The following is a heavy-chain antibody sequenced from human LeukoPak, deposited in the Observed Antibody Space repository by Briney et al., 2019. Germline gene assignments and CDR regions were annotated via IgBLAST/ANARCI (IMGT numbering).Heavy chain of an antibody. V-gene: IGHV3-30-3*01. CDR3: ARDAADYYDFGYFDY. CDR1: GFTFSSYA. D-gene: IGHD3-22*01. CDR2: ISYDGSNK. Sequence: GGSLRLSCAASGFTFSSYAMHWVRQAPGKGLEWVAVISYDGSNKYYADSVKGRFTISRDNSKNTLYLQMNSLRAEDTAVYYCARDAADYYDFGYFDYWGQGTLVTVSS. J-gene: IGHJ4*02.